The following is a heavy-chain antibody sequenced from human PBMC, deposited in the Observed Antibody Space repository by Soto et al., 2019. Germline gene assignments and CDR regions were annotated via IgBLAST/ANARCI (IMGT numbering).Heavy chain of an antibody. CDR3: ARGYTYGSNFFDC. Sequence: QVQLQESGPGLVKPSQTLSLTCTVSGGAISSAAYYWSWIRQHPGKGLEWIGYISHSGSTYYNPSLMSRVIISVDTSKNQFSLSLTSVTAADAAVYYCARGYTYGSNFFDCWGQGALVTVSS. CDR2: ISHSGST. J-gene: IGHJ4*02. CDR1: GGAISSAAYY. V-gene: IGHV4-31*03. D-gene: IGHD6-13*01.